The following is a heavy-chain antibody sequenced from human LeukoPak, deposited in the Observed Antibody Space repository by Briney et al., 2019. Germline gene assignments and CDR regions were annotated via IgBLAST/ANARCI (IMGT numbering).Heavy chain of an antibody. CDR3: ANGPCFYDSSGYYYPDAFDI. J-gene: IGHJ3*02. V-gene: IGHV3-23*01. D-gene: IGHD3-22*01. Sequence: GGSLRLSCVVSGITLSNYVMSWVRQAPGKGLEWVARLSDSAGGKTYADSVRGRFTISRDNYKNTLYLQMNRLRAEDKAVYYCANGPCFYDSSGYYYPDAFDIWGQGTMVTVSS. CDR2: LSDSAGGK. CDR1: GITLSNYV.